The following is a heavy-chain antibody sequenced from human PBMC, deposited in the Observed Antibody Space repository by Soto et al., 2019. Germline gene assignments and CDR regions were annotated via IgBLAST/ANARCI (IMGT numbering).Heavy chain of an antibody. Sequence: QVQLVQSGAEVKKPGASVKVSCKASGYTFTSYGITWVRQAPGQGLEWMGWISTSNGNTNYAQKFQGRGTMTTDTSTSKAYMKLRSLRSDDKAKYNCASETRLGGDYYGMDVWGKVTTVNVSS. J-gene: IGHJ6*04. D-gene: IGHD2-15*01. CDR1: GYTFTSYG. CDR2: ISTSNGNT. V-gene: IGHV1-18*04. CDR3: ASETRLGGDYYGMDV.